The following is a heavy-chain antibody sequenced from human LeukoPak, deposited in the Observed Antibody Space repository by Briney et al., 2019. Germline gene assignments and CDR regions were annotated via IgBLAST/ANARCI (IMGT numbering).Heavy chain of an antibody. Sequence: GGSLRLSCAVSGFTFSDNYMTWIRQAPGKGLEWVSYISNTGSDRNYADSVKGRFTISMDNTKTSLYLQMNSLRVEDTAVYYCARGHWGLDYWGQGALVTVSS. CDR2: ISNTGSDR. J-gene: IGHJ4*02. D-gene: IGHD7-27*01. CDR3: ARGHWGLDY. CDR1: GFTFSDNY. V-gene: IGHV3-11*01.